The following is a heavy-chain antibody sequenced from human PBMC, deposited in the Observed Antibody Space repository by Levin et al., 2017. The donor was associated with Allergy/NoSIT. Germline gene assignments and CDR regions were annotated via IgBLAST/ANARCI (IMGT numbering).Heavy chain of an antibody. V-gene: IGHV3-13*01. CDR2: IGTAGDT. Sequence: LTGGSLRLSCAASGFTFSNYDMHWVRQVTGKGLEWVSAIGTAGDTHYPASVKGRFTISRENAKNSLYLQMNSLRAEDTAVYYCARQPFTVTGLYYYFYAMDGWGQGTTVTVSS. J-gene: IGHJ6*02. D-gene: IGHD4-11*01. CDR3: ARQPFTVTGLYYYFYAMDG. CDR1: GFTFSNYD.